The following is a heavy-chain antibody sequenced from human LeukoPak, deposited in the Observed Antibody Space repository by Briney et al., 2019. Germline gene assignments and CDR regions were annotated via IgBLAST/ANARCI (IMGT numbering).Heavy chain of an antibody. J-gene: IGHJ4*02. CDR2: ISSSSSYI. V-gene: IGHV3-21*04. Sequence: PGGSLRLSCAASGFTFSSYSMNWVRQAPGKGLEWVSSISSSSSYIYYADSVKGRFTISRDNAKNTLYLQMNSLRAEDTAIYYCAKTLAAGGQFYFDYWGQGTLVTVSS. CDR3: AKTLAAGGQFYFDY. D-gene: IGHD2-15*01. CDR1: GFTFSSYS.